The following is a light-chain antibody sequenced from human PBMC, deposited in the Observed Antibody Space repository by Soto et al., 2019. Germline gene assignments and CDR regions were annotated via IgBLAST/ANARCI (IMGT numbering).Light chain of an antibody. CDR3: QQYYSYPRT. J-gene: IGKJ1*01. V-gene: IGKV1-8*01. CDR1: QYVTSY. Sequence: AIRMTQSPSSLSASTGDIVTINFRASQYVTSYLAWYQQKPGKAPKLLIYAASTLQSGVPSRFSGSGSGTDFTLTITCLQSEDFATYYCQQYYSYPRTFGQGTKVDIK. CDR2: AAS.